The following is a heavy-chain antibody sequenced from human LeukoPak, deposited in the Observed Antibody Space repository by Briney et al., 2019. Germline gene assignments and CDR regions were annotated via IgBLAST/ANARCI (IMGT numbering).Heavy chain of an antibody. J-gene: IGHJ6*02. CDR1: GYTFTSYG. CDR3: ANTQDAGPYDFWSGYPWYGMDV. V-gene: IGHV1-18*01. Sequence: ASVKVSCKASGYTFTSYGISWVRQAPGQGLEWMGWISAYDGNTNYAQKLQGRVTMTTDTSTSTAYMELRSLRSDDTAVYYCANTQDAGPYDFWSGYPWYGMDVWGQGTTVTVSS. D-gene: IGHD3-3*01. CDR2: ISAYDGNT.